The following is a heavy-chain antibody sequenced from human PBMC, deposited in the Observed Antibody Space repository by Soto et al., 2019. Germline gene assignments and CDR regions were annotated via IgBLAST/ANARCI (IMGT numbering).Heavy chain of an antibody. J-gene: IGHJ4*02. Sequence: PSETLSLTCAVSGYSISSGYYWGWIRQPPGKGLEWIGSIYHSGSTYYNPSLKSRVTISVDTSKNQFSLKLSSVTAADTAVYYCARDRDYYDSSGYYSGTSYYFDYWGQGTLVTVS. CDR1: GYSISSGYY. D-gene: IGHD3-22*01. V-gene: IGHV4-38-2*02. CDR2: IYHSGST. CDR3: ARDRDYYDSSGYYSGTSYYFDY.